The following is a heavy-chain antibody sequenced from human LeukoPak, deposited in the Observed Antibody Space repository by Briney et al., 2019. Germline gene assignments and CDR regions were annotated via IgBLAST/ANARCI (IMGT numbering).Heavy chain of an antibody. CDR1: GGTFSRYA. Sequence: ASVKVSCKASGGTFSRYAISWVRQAPGQGLEWMGGIIPIFGTAKYAQKFQGRVTITADESTNTAHMELSSLRSEDTAVYYCARGGARVNFYYYMDVWGKGTTVTISS. V-gene: IGHV1-69*13. CDR2: IIPIFGTA. J-gene: IGHJ6*03. D-gene: IGHD2-21*01. CDR3: ARGGARVNFYYYMDV.